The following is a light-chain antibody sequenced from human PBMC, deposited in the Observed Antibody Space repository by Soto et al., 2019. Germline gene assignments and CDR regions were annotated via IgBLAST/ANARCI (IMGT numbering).Light chain of an antibody. J-gene: IGKJ1*01. Sequence: AIQMTQSPSSLFSSLGDRVTITCRASQGIRNDLGWYQQKPGKAPKLLIYAASSLQSGVPSRFSGNGSGTDVTLTISGLKTEDFATYDGQQRYSTPRTFSQGTKVDIK. V-gene: IGKV1-6*01. CDR1: QGIRND. CDR2: AAS. CDR3: QQRYSTPRT.